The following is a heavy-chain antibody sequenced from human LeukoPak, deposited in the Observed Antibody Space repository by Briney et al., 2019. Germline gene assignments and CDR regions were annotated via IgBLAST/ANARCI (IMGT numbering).Heavy chain of an antibody. CDR2: IYYSGST. CDR3: ARDRMVPVYFDY. D-gene: IGHD3-10*01. J-gene: IGHJ4*02. V-gene: IGHV4-39*07. Sequence: SETLSLTCTVSGGSISTSNYYWGWIRQPPGKGLEWIGSIYYSGSTYYNPSLKSRVTISVDTSKNQFSLKLSSVTAADTAVYYCARDRMVPVYFDYWGQGTLVTVSS. CDR1: GGSISTSNYY.